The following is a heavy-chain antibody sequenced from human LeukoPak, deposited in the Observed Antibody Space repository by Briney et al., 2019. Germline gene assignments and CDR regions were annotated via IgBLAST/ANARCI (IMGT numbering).Heavy chain of an antibody. Sequence: NPSETLSLTCTVSGGSISSSSYYWGWIRQPPGKGLEWIGSIYYSGSTYYNPSLKSRVTISVDTSKNQFSLKLSSVTAADTAVYYCARCYYDSSGYDYWGQGTLVTVSS. D-gene: IGHD3-22*01. CDR1: GGSISSSSYY. CDR3: ARCYYDSSGYDY. CDR2: IYYSGST. J-gene: IGHJ4*02. V-gene: IGHV4-39*07.